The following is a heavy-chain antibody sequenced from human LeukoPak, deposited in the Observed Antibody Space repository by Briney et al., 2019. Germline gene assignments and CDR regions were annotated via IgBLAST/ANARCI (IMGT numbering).Heavy chain of an antibody. J-gene: IGHJ4*02. V-gene: IGHV4-59*08. D-gene: IGHD3-22*01. CDR3: AKVSDRDSSGYYWGFEY. CDR2: IYYSGST. CDR1: GGSISGYY. Sequence: SETLSLTCTVSGGSISGYYWSWIRQPPGKGLECIGYIYYSGSTNYNPSLKSRVTISVDTSRNQFSLKLTSVTAADTAVYYRAKVSDRDSSGYYWGFEYWGQGTLVTVSS.